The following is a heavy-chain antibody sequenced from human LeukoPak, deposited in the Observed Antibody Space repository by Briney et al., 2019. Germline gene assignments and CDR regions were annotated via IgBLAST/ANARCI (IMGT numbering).Heavy chain of an antibody. V-gene: IGHV3-9*01. CDR3: AKDKLYSYYYMDV. D-gene: IGHD3-10*02. J-gene: IGHJ6*03. CDR1: GFTFDDYA. Sequence: GGSLRLSWAASGFTFDDYALHSVRQAPGKGLEWVSGISWNSGSIGYADSVKGRFTISRDNAKNSLYLQMNSLRAEDTALYYCAKDKLYSYYYMDVWGKGTTVTVSS. CDR2: ISWNSGSI.